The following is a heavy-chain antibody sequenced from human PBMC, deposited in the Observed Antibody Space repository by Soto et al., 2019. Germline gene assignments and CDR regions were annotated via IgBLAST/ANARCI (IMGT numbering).Heavy chain of an antibody. CDR3: ARGSMATIV. Sequence: QVQLVESGGGVVQPGRSLRLPCAASGFTFSSYAMHWVRQAPGKGLEWVAVISYDGSNKYYADSVKGRFTISRDNSKNTLYLQMNSLRAEDTAVYYCARGSMATIVWGQGTLVTVSS. V-gene: IGHV3-30-3*01. J-gene: IGHJ4*02. CDR2: ISYDGSNK. CDR1: GFTFSSYA. D-gene: IGHD5-12*01.